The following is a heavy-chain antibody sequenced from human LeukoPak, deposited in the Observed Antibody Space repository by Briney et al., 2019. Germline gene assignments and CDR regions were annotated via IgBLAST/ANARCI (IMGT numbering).Heavy chain of an antibody. Sequence: ASVKVSCKASGYTFTGYYMNWVRQAPGQGLEWMGWINPNSGGTNYAQKFQGRVTMTRDTSISTAYMELSRLRSDDTAVYYCARDLVGATTDLLDYWGQGTLVTVSS. CDR2: INPNSGGT. J-gene: IGHJ4*02. D-gene: IGHD1-26*01. CDR1: GYTFTGYY. V-gene: IGHV1-2*02. CDR3: ARDLVGATTDLLDY.